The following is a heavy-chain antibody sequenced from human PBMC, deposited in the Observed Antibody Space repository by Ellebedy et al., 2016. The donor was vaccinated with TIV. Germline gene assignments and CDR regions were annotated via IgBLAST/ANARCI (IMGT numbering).Heavy chain of an antibody. V-gene: IGHV4-34*01. CDR3: ARGRRWFNP. J-gene: IGHJ5*02. CDR2: INHRGSS. Sequence: SETLSLXXAVYGGSFTGYSWSWIRQSPGKGLEWIGEINHRGSSNSNPSLKSRVTISVDTSKNQFSLKLSSVTAADTAVYYCARGRRWFNPWGQGTLVTVSS. CDR1: GGSFTGYS.